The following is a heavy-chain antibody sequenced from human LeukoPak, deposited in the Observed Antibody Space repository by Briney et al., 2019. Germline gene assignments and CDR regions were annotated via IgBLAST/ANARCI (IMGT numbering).Heavy chain of an antibody. Sequence: SETLSLTCAVYGGSFSGYYWSWIRQPPGKGLEWIGEINHSGSTNYNPSLKSRVTISVDTSKNQFSLKLSSVTAADTAVYYCARGPPLYYCSGGSCYSWAYNYWGQGTLVTVSS. CDR1: GGSFSGYY. V-gene: IGHV4-34*01. J-gene: IGHJ4*02. CDR2: INHSGST. D-gene: IGHD2-15*01. CDR3: ARGPPLYYCSGGSCYSWAYNY.